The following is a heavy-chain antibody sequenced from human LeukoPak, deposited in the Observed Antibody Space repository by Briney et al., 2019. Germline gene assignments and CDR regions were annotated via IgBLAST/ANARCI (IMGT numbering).Heavy chain of an antibody. V-gene: IGHV1-24*01. CDR1: GYTLTELS. CDR3: ATDPLRERARYYFDY. J-gene: IGHJ4*02. D-gene: IGHD3-10*01. Sequence: ASVKVSCKVSGYTLTELSMHWVRQAPGKGLEWMGGFDSEDGETIYAQKFQGRVTMTEDTSTDTAYMELSSLRSEDTAVYYCATDPLRERARYYFDYWGQGTLVTVSS. CDR2: FDSEDGET.